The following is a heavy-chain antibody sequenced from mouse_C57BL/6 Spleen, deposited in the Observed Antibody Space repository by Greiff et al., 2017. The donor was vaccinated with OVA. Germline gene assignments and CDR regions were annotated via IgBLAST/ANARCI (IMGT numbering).Heavy chain of an antibody. J-gene: IGHJ3*01. CDR1: GYAFSSYW. CDR2: IYPGDGDT. D-gene: IGHD3-2*02. CDR3: ASDSSGYVAWFAY. Sequence: QVQLQQSGAELVTPGASVKISCKASGYAFSSYWMNWVKQRPGKGLEWIGQIYPGDGDTNYNGKFKGKATLTADKSSSTAYMQLSSLTSEDSAVYFCASDSSGYVAWFAYWGQGTLVTVSA. V-gene: IGHV1-80*01.